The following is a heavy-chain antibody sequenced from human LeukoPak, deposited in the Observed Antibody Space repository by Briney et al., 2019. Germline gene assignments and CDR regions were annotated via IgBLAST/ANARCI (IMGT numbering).Heavy chain of an antibody. V-gene: IGHV3-33*01. CDR2: IWYDGSYE. J-gene: IGHJ5*01. Sequence: GGSLRLSCVASGFTFNKCGVHWVRQAPGKGLEWVAVIWYDGSYEYFADSVKGRLDISRDNDKNTVTLQMNSLRVEDTAVYYCARDGSGLAVRGWFDFWGQGTLVTVSS. CDR1: GFTFNKCG. D-gene: IGHD3-10*01. CDR3: ARDGSGLAVRGWFDF.